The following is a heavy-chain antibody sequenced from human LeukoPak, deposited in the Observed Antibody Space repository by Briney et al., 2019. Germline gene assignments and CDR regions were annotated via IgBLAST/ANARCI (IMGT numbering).Heavy chain of an antibody. V-gene: IGHV1-18*01. J-gene: IGHJ4*02. CDR3: ARDPPIAAAGTGILEY. CDR1: GYTFSTSG. Sequence: APVKVSCKASGYTFSTSGISWVRQAPGQGLEWVGWISAYNGNTNYAQKLQGRVTMTTDTSTSTAYMELRSLRSDDTAVYYCARDPPIAAAGTGILEYWGQGTLVTVSS. D-gene: IGHD6-13*01. CDR2: ISAYNGNT.